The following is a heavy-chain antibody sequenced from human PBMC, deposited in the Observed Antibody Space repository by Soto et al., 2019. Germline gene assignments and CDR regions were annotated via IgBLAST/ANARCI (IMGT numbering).Heavy chain of an antibody. CDR2: IIPIFGTA. J-gene: IGHJ6*02. CDR1: GGTFSSYA. Sequence: ASVKVSCKASGGTFSSYAISWVRQAPGQGLEWMGGIIPIFGTANYAQKFQGRVTITGDESTGTAYMELSSLRSEDTAVYYCARGYGVRNYGDYDLKFAGYYYGMDVWGQGTTVTVSS. D-gene: IGHD4-17*01. CDR3: ARGYGVRNYGDYDLKFAGYYYGMDV. V-gene: IGHV1-69*13.